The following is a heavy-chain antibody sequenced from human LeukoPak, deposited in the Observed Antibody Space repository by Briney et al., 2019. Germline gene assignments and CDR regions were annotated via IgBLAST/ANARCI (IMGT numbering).Heavy chain of an antibody. V-gene: IGHV1-18*01. CDR2: ISIYKGNT. J-gene: IGHJ4*02. CDR1: GGTFNTYD. D-gene: IGHD6-13*01. CDR3: TRDRSNNDY. Sequence: ASVKVSCKASGGTFNTYDIYWVRQAPGQGLEWMGWISIYKGNTDYAQNYQGRVTMTADTSTSTAYMELRSLRSDDTAVYYCTRDRSNNDYWGQGTLVTVSS.